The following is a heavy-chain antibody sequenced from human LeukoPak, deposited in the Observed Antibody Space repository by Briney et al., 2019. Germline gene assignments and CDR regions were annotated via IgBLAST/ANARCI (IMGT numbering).Heavy chain of an antibody. J-gene: IGHJ4*02. D-gene: IGHD3-22*01. CDR3: ARGSGIKYYYDSSYQN. Sequence: SETLCLTCTASGGSISSGSYYWSWNRPPAGKGLEGIRRIYTSGSTNYNPSLRSRVTISVDTSKNQFSLKLSSVTAADTAVYYCARGSGIKYYYDSSYQNWGQGTLVTVSS. CDR2: IYTSGST. CDR1: GGSISSGSYY. V-gene: IGHV4-61*02.